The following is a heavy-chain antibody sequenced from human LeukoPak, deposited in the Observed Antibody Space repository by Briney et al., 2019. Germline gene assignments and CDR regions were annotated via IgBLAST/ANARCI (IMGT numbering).Heavy chain of an antibody. D-gene: IGHD4-11*01. CDR3: ARDSLNDTVTTH. Sequence: SVNVSCKASRGTFNRYTIIWVRQAPGQGLEWMGRIIPILGIANYAPKFHGRVTITADKSTSTAYMKLSSLRSEDTAVYYCARDSLNDTVTTHWGQGTLVTVSS. CDR1: RGTFNRYT. CDR2: IIPILGIA. J-gene: IGHJ4*02. V-gene: IGHV1-69*04.